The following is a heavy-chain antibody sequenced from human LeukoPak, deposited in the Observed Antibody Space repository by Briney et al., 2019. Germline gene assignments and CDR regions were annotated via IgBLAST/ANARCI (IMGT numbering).Heavy chain of an antibody. CDR1: GFTFSYHL. CDR3: GDLGSGNIGP. V-gene: IGHV3-72*01. CDR2: FENKANSYTT. D-gene: IGHD3-10*01. Sequence: GGSLILCWATSGFTFSYHLMHWVRQAPGKVLEWVGLFENKANSYTTEYAASVRGRFTISRDDSKNSLYLQMNSLKIEDTAVYYCGDLGSGNIGPGGQGTLVTVSS. J-gene: IGHJ5*02.